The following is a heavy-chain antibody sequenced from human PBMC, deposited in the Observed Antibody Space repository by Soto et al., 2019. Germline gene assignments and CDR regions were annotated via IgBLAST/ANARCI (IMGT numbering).Heavy chain of an antibody. Sequence: SETLSLTCSVSGDSLKNHYWAWIRHSPGKGLEWIGNIYDSGSTNYSPALKSRVSMSVDTSKKLFSLKMNSVTAADTAVYYCGRDGTTTLGDSFDPWGHGISVTASS. D-gene: IGHD1-1*01. CDR3: GRDGTTTLGDSFDP. J-gene: IGHJ5*02. CDR1: GDSLKNHY. CDR2: IYDSGST. V-gene: IGHV4-59*11.